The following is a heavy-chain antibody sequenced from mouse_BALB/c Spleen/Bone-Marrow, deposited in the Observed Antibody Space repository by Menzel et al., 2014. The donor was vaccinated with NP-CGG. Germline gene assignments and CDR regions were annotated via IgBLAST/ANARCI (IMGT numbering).Heavy chain of an antibody. CDR1: GFTFTDYY. D-gene: IGHD2-1*01. V-gene: IGHV7-3*02. CDR2: IRNKANGYTT. Sequence: EVKLVESGGGLVQPGGSLRLSCATSGFTFTDYYMSWVRQPPGKALEWLVFIRNKANGYTTEYSASVKGRFTISRDNSQSILYLQMNTLRAEDSATYYCARGAYGNYFAWFAYWGQGTLVTVSA. J-gene: IGHJ3*01. CDR3: ARGAYGNYFAWFAY.